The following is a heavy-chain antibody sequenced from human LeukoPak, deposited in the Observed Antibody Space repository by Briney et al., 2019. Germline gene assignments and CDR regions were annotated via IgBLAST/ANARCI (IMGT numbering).Heavy chain of an antibody. CDR1: GGSISGGSYY. D-gene: IGHD5-18*01. Sequence: SQTLSLTCTVSGGSISGGSYYWSWIRQPAGKGLEWIGRIYTSGSTNYNPSLKSRVTISVDTSKNQFSLKLSSVTAADTAVYYCARARVQLWSSDAFDIWDQGTMVTVSS. V-gene: IGHV4-61*02. CDR3: ARARVQLWSSDAFDI. CDR2: IYTSGST. J-gene: IGHJ3*02.